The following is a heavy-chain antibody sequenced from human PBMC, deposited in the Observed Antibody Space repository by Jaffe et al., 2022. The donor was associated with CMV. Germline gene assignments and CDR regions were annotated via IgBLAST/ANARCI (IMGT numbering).Heavy chain of an antibody. CDR3: AKDYYDYVWGSYRYTWLENYYYYYGMDV. CDR2: ISGSGGST. J-gene: IGHJ6*02. CDR1: GFTFSSYA. V-gene: IGHV3-23*01. Sequence: EVQLLESGGGLVQPGGSLRLSCAASGFTFSSYAMSWVRQAPGKGLEWVSAISGSGGSTYYADSVKGRFTISRDNSKNTLYLQMNSLRAEDTAVYYCAKDYYDYVWGSYRYTWLENYYYYYGMDVWGQGTTVTVSS. D-gene: IGHD3-16*02.